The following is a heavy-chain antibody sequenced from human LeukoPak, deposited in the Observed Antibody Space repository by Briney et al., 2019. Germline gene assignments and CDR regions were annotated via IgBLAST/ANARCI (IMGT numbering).Heavy chain of an antibody. CDR1: GFTFSSYA. D-gene: IGHD3-10*01. Sequence: GGSLRLSCAASGFTFSSYAMSWVRQAPGKGLEWVSATSGSGGSTYYADSVKGRFTISRDNSKNTLYLQMNSLRAEDTAVYYCAKDPDYYGSGSYYSIPWGYWGQGTLVTVSS. CDR3: AKDPDYYGSGSYYSIPWGY. CDR2: TSGSGGST. J-gene: IGHJ4*02. V-gene: IGHV3-23*01.